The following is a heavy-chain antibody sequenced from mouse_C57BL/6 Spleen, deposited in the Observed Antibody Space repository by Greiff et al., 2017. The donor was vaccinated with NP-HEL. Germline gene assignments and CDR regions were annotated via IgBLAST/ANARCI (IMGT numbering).Heavy chain of an antibody. CDR2: IYPGSGST. CDR3: ASGATVVATNYFDY. Sequence: VQLQQSGAELVKPGASVKMSCKASGYTFTSYWITWVKQRPGQGLEWIGDIYPGSGSTNYNEKFKSKATLTVDTSSSTAYMQLSSLTSEDSAVYYCASGATVVATNYFDYWGQGTTLTVSS. J-gene: IGHJ2*01. D-gene: IGHD1-1*01. CDR1: GYTFTSYW. V-gene: IGHV1-55*01.